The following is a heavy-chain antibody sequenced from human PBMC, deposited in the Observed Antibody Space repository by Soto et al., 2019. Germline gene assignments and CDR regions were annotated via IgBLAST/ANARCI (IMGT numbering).Heavy chain of an antibody. J-gene: IGHJ5*02. CDR3: VRDGTKTLRDWFDP. D-gene: IGHD1-1*01. V-gene: IGHV4-4*07. CDR2: IYATGTT. CDR1: GASISGFY. Sequence: QVQLQESGPGLVKPSETLSLTCTVSGASISGFYWSWIRKSAGKGREWIGRIYATGTTDYNPSLQSRVMMSVDTSKKQCSLKLRSVTAADTAVYYCVRDGTKTLRDWFDPWGQGISVTVSS.